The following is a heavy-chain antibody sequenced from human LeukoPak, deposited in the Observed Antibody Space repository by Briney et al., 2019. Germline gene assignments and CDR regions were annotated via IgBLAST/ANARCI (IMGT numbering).Heavy chain of an antibody. CDR3: ATTWYYDSRGYLFDD. Sequence: PSETLSLTCTVSGGSISSSSYYWGWIRQPPGKGLEWIGSIYHSGSTYYNPSLKSRVTISVDTSKNQFSLSMTSVTAADTAVYFCATTWYYDSRGYLFDDWGHGTLVTVSS. V-gene: IGHV4-39*07. D-gene: IGHD3-22*01. J-gene: IGHJ4*01. CDR1: GGSISSSSYY. CDR2: IYHSGST.